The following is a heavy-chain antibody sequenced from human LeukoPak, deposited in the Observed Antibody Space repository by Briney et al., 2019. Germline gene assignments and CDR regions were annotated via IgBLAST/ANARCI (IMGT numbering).Heavy chain of an antibody. Sequence: GGSLRLSCAASGFTFSSYTMKWVRQAPGKGLEWVSAISGSGGSTYYADSVKGRFTISRDNSKNTLYLQMNSLRAEDTAVYYCAKHGCTGGTCQYNYYYMDVWGKGTTVTVSS. V-gene: IGHV3-23*01. CDR3: AKHGCTGGTCQYNYYYMDV. D-gene: IGHD2-8*02. CDR1: GFTFSSYT. CDR2: ISGSGGST. J-gene: IGHJ6*03.